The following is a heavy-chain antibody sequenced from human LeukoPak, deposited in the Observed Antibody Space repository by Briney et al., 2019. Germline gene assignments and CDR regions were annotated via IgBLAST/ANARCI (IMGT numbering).Heavy chain of an antibody. Sequence: GGSLRLSCAASGLTFSSYAMSWVRQAPGKGLEWVSAISGSGGSTYYADSVKGRFTISRDNSKNTLYLQMNSLRAEDTAVYYCAKQIAAAGYNYFDYWGQGTLVTVSS. CDR3: AKQIAAAGYNYFDY. CDR2: ISGSGGST. D-gene: IGHD6-13*01. CDR1: GLTFSSYA. V-gene: IGHV3-23*01. J-gene: IGHJ4*02.